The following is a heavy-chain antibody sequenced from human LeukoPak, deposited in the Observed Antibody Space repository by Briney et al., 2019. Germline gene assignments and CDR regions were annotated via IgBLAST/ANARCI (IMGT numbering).Heavy chain of an antibody. D-gene: IGHD3-16*02. CDR3: ARGLIWGSYRLYYFDY. J-gene: IGHJ4*02. V-gene: IGHV3-30-3*01. CDR2: ISYDGSSK. CDR1: GFTFSSYA. Sequence: GGSLRLSCAASGFTFSSYAMHWVRQAPGKGLEWVAVISYDGSSKYYADSVKGRFTISRDNSKNTLYLQMNSLKAEDTAVYYCARGLIWGSYRLYYFDYWGQGTLVTVSS.